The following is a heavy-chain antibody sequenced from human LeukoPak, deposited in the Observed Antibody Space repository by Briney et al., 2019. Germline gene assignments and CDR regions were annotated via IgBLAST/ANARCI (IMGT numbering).Heavy chain of an antibody. CDR2: SNE. D-gene: IGHD3-10*01. Sequence: SNEKYADSVKGRFTISKDNSKNTLSLHMNSLRVEDTATYYCARGHPTGWELEVCDYWGQGTLVTVSS. V-gene: IGHV3-33*01. J-gene: IGHJ4*02. CDR3: ARGHPTGWELEVCDY.